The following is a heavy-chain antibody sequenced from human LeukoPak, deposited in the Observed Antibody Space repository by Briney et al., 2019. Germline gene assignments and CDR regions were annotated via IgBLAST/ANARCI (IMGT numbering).Heavy chain of an antibody. J-gene: IGHJ4*02. Sequence: PGGSLRLSCAASGFTFSNYAMSWVRQAPGKGLEWVSAVSGSGDSTYYAGSVKGRFTISRDNSKNSLYLQMNSLRAEDTAVYYCARDLHDILTGYYNVNDYWGQGTLVTVSS. CDR1: GFTFSNYA. V-gene: IGHV3-23*01. CDR2: VSGSGDST. D-gene: IGHD3-9*01. CDR3: ARDLHDILTGYYNVNDY.